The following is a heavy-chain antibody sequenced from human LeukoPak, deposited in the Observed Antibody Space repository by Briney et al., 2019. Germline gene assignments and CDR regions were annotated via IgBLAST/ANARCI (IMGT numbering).Heavy chain of an antibody. CDR2: IHYSGST. J-gene: IGHJ6*03. CDR1: GGSTRTSTSY. D-gene: IGHD6-6*01. V-gene: IGHV4-39*07. CDR3: ARKSSSSRYFMDV. Sequence: SETLSLTCSVSGGSTRTSTSYWGWVRQPPGKGLEWIGSIHYSGSTYKNPSLKSRVTISMDTSGSQFSLKVTSLTAADSAVYFCARKSSSSRYFMDVWGRGTTVTVSS.